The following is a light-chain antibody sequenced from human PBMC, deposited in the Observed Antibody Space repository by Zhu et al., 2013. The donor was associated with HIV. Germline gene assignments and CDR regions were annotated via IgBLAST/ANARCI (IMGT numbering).Light chain of an antibody. CDR3: QSYDSRLSEV. J-gene: IGLJ1*01. CDR2: GNS. Sequence: QSVLTQPPSVSGAPGQRVTISCTGSSSNIGAGYDVHWYQQLPGTAPKLLIYGNSNRPSGVPDRFSGSKSATSASLAITGLQAEDEADYYCQSYDSRLSEVFGTGTKVTVL. V-gene: IGLV1-40*01. CDR1: SSNIGAGYD.